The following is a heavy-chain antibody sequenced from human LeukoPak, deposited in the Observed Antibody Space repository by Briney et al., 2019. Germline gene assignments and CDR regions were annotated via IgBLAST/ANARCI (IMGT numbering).Heavy chain of an antibody. V-gene: IGHV3-23*01. Sequence: ETGGSLRLSCAASGFTFTSYSMNWVRQAPGKGLEWVSTISGGGGSTYYADSVKGRFTISRDNSKNTLYLQVNSLRAEDTAVYYCVRDLGRRSGHWGQGTLVTVSS. D-gene: IGHD3-16*01. CDR2: ISGGGGST. J-gene: IGHJ4*02. CDR3: VRDLGRRSGH. CDR1: GFTFTSYS.